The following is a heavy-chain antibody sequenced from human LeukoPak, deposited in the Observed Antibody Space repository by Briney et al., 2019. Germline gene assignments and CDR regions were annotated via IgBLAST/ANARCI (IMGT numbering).Heavy chain of an antibody. CDR3: ARGPRDYGGNPWAFDI. V-gene: IGHV4-39*01. D-gene: IGHD4-23*01. J-gene: IGHJ3*02. CDR1: GGSISSSSYY. CDR2: IYYSGST. Sequence: PSETLSLTCTVSGGSISSSSYYWGWIRQPPGKGLEWIGSIYYSGSTYYNPSLKSRVTISVDTSKNQFSLKLSSVTAADTAVYYCARGPRDYGGNPWAFDIWGQGTMVTVSS.